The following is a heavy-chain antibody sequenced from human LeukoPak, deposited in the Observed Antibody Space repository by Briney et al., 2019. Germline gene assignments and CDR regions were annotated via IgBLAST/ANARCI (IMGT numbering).Heavy chain of an antibody. CDR2: IYYSGST. J-gene: IGHJ4*02. V-gene: IGHV4-59*01. D-gene: IGHD4-23*01. CDR1: GGSISSYY. CDR3: ARGSNSVAY. Sequence: SETLSLTCTVSGGSISSYYWSWIRQPPGKGLEWIGYIYYSGSTNYNPSLKSRVTISVDTSKNQFSLKLSSVTAADTAVYYCARGSNSVAYWGQGTLVTVSS.